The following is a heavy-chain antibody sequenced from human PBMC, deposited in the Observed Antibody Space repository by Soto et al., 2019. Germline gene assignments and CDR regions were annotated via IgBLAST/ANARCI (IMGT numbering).Heavy chain of an antibody. CDR1: GYTFTSYY. Sequence: ASVKVSCKASGYTFTSYYMHWVRQAPGQGLEWMGIINPNGGSTSYAQKFQGRVTMTTDTSTSTVYMELRSLRSEDTAVYYCARDLRTQQFDYWGQGTLVTVSS. CDR2: INPNGGST. J-gene: IGHJ4*02. CDR3: ARDLRTQQFDY. V-gene: IGHV1-46*01.